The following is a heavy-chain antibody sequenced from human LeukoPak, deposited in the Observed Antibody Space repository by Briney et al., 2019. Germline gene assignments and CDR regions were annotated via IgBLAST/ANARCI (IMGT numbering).Heavy chain of an antibody. Sequence: GGSLSLSCAASGFIFSTHAMSWVRLAPGRGLEWVSVVSSGGGTTYYADFVKGRFTISRNNSMSTLSLQMRSLGVEDTAMHYCARGYCSGGSCNWGQFDSWGQGTLVTVS. CDR3: ARGYCSGGSCNWGQFDS. D-gene: IGHD2-15*01. J-gene: IGHJ4*02. V-gene: IGHV3-23*01. CDR2: VSSGGGTT. CDR1: GFIFSTHA.